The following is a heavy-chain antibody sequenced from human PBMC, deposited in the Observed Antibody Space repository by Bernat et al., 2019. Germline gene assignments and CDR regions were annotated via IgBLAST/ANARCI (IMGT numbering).Heavy chain of an antibody. D-gene: IGHD3-3*01. CDR1: GYTFTGYY. V-gene: IGHV1-2*04. J-gene: IGHJ3*02. CDR3: ARGSNYDFWSGYSYDAFDI. Sequence: QVQLVQSGAEVKKPGASVKVSCKASGYTFTGYYMHWVRQAPGQGLEWMGWINPNSGGTNYAQKFQGWDTMTRDTSISTAYMELSRLRSDDTAVYYCARGSNYDFWSGYSYDAFDIWGQGTMVTVSS. CDR2: INPNSGGT.